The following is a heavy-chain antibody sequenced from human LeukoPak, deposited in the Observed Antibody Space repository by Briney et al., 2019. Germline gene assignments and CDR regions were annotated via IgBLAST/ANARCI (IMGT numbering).Heavy chain of an antibody. CDR2: ISYDGSNK. CDR1: GFTFSSSA. V-gene: IGHV3-30*18. J-gene: IGHJ4*02. CDR3: AKRGSSANFDH. D-gene: IGHD2-2*01. Sequence: GGSLRLSCAASGFTFSSSAMSWVRQAPGKGLEWVTVISYDGSNKYYADSVKGRFTISRDNSKNALYLQMNSLRPEDTAVYYCAKRGSSANFDHWGQGTLVSVSS.